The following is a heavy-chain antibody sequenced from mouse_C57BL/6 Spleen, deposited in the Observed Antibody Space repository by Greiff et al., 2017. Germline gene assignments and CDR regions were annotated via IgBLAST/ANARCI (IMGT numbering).Heavy chain of an antibody. Sequence: EVQLVESGGGLVKPGGSLKLSCAASGFTFSSYAMSWVRQTPEKRLEWVATISDGGSYTYYPDNVKGRFTISRDNAKNNLYLQMSHLKSEDTAMYYCAREGRWGQGTLVTVSA. CDR2: ISDGGSYT. J-gene: IGHJ3*02. V-gene: IGHV5-4*01. CDR1: GFTFSSYA. CDR3: AREGR.